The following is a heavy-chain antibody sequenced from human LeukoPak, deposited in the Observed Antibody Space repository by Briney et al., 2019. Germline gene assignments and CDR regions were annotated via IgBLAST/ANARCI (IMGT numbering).Heavy chain of an antibody. V-gene: IGHV3-72*01. J-gene: IGHJ6*02. CDR1: GFSVSGNY. Sequence: GESLRLSCAASGFSVSGNYLTWVRQAPGKGLEWIGRTKNRAESHITQYAASVNGRFTASRDDSKNSLYLQMNNLKTEDTAVYYCARDTDTAMDVWGQGTTVTVSS. CDR2: TKNRAESHIT. CDR3: ARDTDTAMDV.